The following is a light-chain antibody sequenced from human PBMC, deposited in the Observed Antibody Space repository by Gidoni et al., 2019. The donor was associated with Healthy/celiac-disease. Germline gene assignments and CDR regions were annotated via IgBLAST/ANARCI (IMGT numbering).Light chain of an antibody. CDR2: EGS. CDR3: CSYAGSRTRV. J-gene: IGLJ3*02. Sequence: QSALTQPASVSGSPGQSITISCTGTSSDVGSYNLVSWYQQHPGKAPKLMIYEGSKRPSGVSKRFSGSKSGNTASLTISGLQAEDEADYYCCSYAGSRTRVFGGGTKLTVL. V-gene: IGLV2-23*01. CDR1: SSDVGSYNL.